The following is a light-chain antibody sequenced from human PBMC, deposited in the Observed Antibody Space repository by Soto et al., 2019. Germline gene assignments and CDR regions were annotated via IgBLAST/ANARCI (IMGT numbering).Light chain of an antibody. CDR1: QSVGTY. CDR2: DAS. CDR3: QQRSNWPPIT. Sequence: EIVLTQSPANLSLSPGERATLSCRASQSVGTYLAWYQQKPGQAPRLLIYDASNRAAGVPVRFSGSGSGTDFTLTISSVEPDDFAVYYCQQRSNWPPITFGQGTRLDIK. J-gene: IGKJ5*01. V-gene: IGKV3-11*01.